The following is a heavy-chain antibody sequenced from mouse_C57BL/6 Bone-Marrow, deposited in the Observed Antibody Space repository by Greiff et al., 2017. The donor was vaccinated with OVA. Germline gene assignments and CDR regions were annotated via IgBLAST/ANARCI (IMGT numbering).Heavy chain of an antibody. CDR2: IYPRSGNT. CDR1: GYTFTSYG. J-gene: IGHJ2*01. V-gene: IGHV1-81*01. CDR3: ARRKTAQAIDY. Sequence: VKLMESGAELARPGASVKLSCKASGYTFTSYGISWVKQRTGQGLEWIGEIYPRSGNTYYNEKFKGKATLTADKSSSTAYMELRSLTSEDSAVYFCARRKTAQAIDYWGQGTTLTVSS. D-gene: IGHD3-2*02.